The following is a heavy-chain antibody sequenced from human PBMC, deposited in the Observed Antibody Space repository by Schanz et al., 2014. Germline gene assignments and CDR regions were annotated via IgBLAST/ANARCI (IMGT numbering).Heavy chain of an antibody. CDR1: GFSFSDHA. Sequence: VELVESGGGLVQPGGSLRLSCAASGFSFSDHAMDWVRQAPGKGLEWVAFVPFDGSQKFYADSVKGRFTISRDNSKNTVYLQMNSLRAEDTAVYYCARDGEAAAGCDYWGQGTLVTVSS. J-gene: IGHJ4*02. V-gene: IGHV3-30*04. CDR2: VPFDGSQK. CDR3: ARDGEAAAGCDY. D-gene: IGHD6-13*01.